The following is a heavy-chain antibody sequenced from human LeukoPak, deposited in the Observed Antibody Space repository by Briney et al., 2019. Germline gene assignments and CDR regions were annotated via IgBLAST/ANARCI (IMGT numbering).Heavy chain of an antibody. CDR1: GCTFSSYW. D-gene: IGHD3-3*01. CDR3: ARPRHDFWSGYPYYFDY. V-gene: IGHV3-7*01. J-gene: IGHJ4*02. Sequence: GGPLGLSCAASGCTFSSYWMSWVRQAPGKGLEWVANIKQDGSEKYYVDSVKGRFTISRDNAKNSLYLQMNSPRAEDTAVYYCARPRHDFWSGYPYYFDYWGQGTLVTVSS. CDR2: IKQDGSEK.